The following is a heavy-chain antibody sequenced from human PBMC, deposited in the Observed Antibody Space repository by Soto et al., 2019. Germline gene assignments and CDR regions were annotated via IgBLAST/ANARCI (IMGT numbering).Heavy chain of an antibody. V-gene: IGHV4-59*08. CDR1: GGSISSYY. CDR2: IYYSGST. Sequence: PSETLSLTCTVSGGSISSYYWSWIRQPPGKGLEWIGYIYYSGSTNYNPSLKSRVTISVGTSKNQFSLKLSSVTAADTAVYYCARLFYYGSGSYDAFDIWGQGTMVTVSS. D-gene: IGHD3-10*01. CDR3: ARLFYYGSGSYDAFDI. J-gene: IGHJ3*02.